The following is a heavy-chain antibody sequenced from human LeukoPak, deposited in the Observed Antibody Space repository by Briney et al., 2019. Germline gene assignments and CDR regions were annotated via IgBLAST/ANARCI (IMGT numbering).Heavy chain of an antibody. CDR3: AIGPLTHTANDAFDI. CDR2: ISYDGSNK. CDR1: GFTFSSYG. D-gene: IGHD1-14*01. Sequence: PGGSLRLSCAASGFTFSSYGVHWVRQAPGKGLEWVAVISYDGSNKYYADSVKGRFTISRDNSKNTLYLQMNSLRVEDTAVYYCAIGPLTHTANDAFDIWGQGTMVTVSS. J-gene: IGHJ3*02. V-gene: IGHV3-30*03.